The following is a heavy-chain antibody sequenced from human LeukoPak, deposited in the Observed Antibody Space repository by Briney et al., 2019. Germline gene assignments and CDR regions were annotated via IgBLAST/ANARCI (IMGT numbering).Heavy chain of an antibody. CDR2: ISTYNGNS. J-gene: IGHJ4*02. V-gene: IGHV1-18*01. CDR1: GYTFISYS. D-gene: IGHD3-9*01. Sequence: ASVKVSCKASGYTFISYSISWVRQAPGQGLEWMGWISTYNGNSNYAQKFQGRVTMTTDTSTSTAYMELKSLRSDDTAVYYCARYFEILTGYDYWGQGTLVTVSS. CDR3: ARYFEILTGYDY.